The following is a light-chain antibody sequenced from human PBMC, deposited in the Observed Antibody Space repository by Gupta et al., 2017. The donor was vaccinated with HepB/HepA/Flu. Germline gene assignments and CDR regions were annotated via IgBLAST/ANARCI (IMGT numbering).Light chain of an antibody. J-gene: IGKJ1*01. CDR3: QQYYSTPRT. Sequence: DIVMTQSHDSLTVVLGERATINCKSSQSVLYSSNNKNYLAWYQQKPGQPPKLLIFWASTRESGVPDRFSGSGSGTDFTLTISSLQAEDVAVYYCQQYYSTPRTFGQGTKVEIK. CDR1: QSVLYSSNNKNY. V-gene: IGKV4-1*01. CDR2: WAS.